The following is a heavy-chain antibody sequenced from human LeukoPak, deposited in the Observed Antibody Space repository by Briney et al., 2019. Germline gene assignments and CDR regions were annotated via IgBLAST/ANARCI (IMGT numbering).Heavy chain of an antibody. CDR1: GYTFTRYA. J-gene: IGHJ4*02. D-gene: IGHD3-9*01. V-gene: IGHV7-4-1*02. Sequence: ASVKVSCKASGYTFTRYAMNWVRQAPGQGLEWVGWINTNTGNPTYAQGFTGRFVFSLDTSFSTAYLQISSLKAEDTAVYYCARDHDILTGYPSPLDYWGQGTLVTVSS. CDR2: INTNTGNP. CDR3: ARDHDILTGYPSPLDY.